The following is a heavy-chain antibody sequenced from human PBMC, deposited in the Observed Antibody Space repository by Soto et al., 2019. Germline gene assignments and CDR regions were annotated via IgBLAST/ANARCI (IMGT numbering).Heavy chain of an antibody. D-gene: IGHD3-16*01. CDR1: GFTFTSSA. CDR3: AAAKRGMIRDAFDI. CDR2: IVVGSGNT. J-gene: IGHJ3*02. V-gene: IGHV1-58*01. Sequence: ASVKVSCKASGFTFTSSAVQWVRQARGQRLEWIGWIVVGSGNTNYAQKFQERVTITRDMSTSTAYMELSSLRSEDTAVYYCAAAKRGMIRDAFDIWGQGTMVTVTS.